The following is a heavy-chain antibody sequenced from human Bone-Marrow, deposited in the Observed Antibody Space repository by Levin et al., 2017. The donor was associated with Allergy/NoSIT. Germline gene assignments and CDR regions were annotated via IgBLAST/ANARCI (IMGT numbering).Heavy chain of an antibody. Sequence: GESLPLSFSSSFFPFLLSSLLFFLPSPFPFLSFFSAISGSGGRTYFADSVKGRFTISRDNSKNTLYLQMNSLRAEDTAVYYCAKEGSGSYAHYWGQGTLVTVSS. CDR2: ISGSGGRT. V-gene: IGHV3-23*01. CDR1: FFPFLLSS. D-gene: IGHD1-26*01. J-gene: IGHJ4*02. CDR3: AKEGSGSYAHY.